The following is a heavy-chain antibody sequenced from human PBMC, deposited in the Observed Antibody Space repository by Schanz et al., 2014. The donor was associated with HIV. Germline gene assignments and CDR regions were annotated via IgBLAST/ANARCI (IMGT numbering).Heavy chain of an antibody. V-gene: IGHV3-23*01. Sequence: EVQLLDSGGGLVQPGGSLRLSCVASGFTFSNFAMSWVRQAPGKGLEWLSYISVNGATREYADSVKGRFTISRDNARTSLYLQMNSLRAEDTAVYYCARVFGRTYGLPDYWGQGTLVTVSS. CDR1: GFTFSNFA. CDR3: ARVFGRTYGLPDY. CDR2: ISVNGATR. J-gene: IGHJ4*02. D-gene: IGHD3-10*01.